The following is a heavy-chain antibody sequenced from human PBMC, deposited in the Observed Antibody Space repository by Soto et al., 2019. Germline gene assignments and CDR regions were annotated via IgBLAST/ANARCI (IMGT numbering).Heavy chain of an antibody. Sequence: EVQLVESGGGLVQPGGSLRLSCAASGFTFSSYSMNWVRQAQGKGLEWVSYISSSSSTIYYADSVKGRFTISRDNAKNLLYLQMNSLRSEDTAVYYCARDDNGDYDYWGQGTLVTVSS. CDR1: GFTFSSYS. J-gene: IGHJ4*02. V-gene: IGHV3-48*01. D-gene: IGHD4-17*01. CDR2: ISSSSSTI. CDR3: ARDDNGDYDY.